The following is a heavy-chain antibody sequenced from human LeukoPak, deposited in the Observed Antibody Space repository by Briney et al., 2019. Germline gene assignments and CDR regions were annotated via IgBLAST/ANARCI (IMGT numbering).Heavy chain of an antibody. J-gene: IGHJ4*02. D-gene: IGHD4-17*01. CDR2: ISHDGSNK. CDR1: GFTFSSYA. CDR3: AREGLNNPLAHGDYYFDY. Sequence: GGSLRLSCAASGFTFSSYAMHWVRQAPGKGLGWVAVISHDGSNKYYADSVKGRFTISRDNSKNTLYLQMNSLRAEDTAVYYCAREGLNNPLAHGDYYFDYWGQGTLVTVSS. V-gene: IGHV3-30-3*01.